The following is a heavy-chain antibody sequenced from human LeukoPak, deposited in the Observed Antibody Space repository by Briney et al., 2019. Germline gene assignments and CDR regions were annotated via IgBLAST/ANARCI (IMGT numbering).Heavy chain of an antibody. D-gene: IGHD5-12*01. J-gene: IGHJ5*02. CDR1: GYTCTDYN. Sequence: VGSFKGSCKASGYTCTDYNVLWMRQATGQRREWMGWINPNSGGTEYPQKFQARLTMTRDTSISTAYMELSRLTSDDTAVYYCARGSGYDYNWFDPWAEGTLGRVSS. V-gene: IGHV1-2*02. CDR3: ARGSGYDYNWFDP. CDR2: INPNSGGT.